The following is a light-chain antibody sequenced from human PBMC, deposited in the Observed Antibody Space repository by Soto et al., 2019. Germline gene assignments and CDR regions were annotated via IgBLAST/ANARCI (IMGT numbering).Light chain of an antibody. J-gene: IGLJ2*01. CDR3: SSYTSKSSLI. CDR2: EVR. CDR1: MRDVGAYNL. Sequence: QSALTQPASVSGSPGQSITISCAGTMRDVGAYNLVSWYQQHPGRAPQLIIYEVRNRPSGISFSFSGSKSGNKASLTISGLQAEDEADYYCSSYTSKSSLIFGGGTKLTVL. V-gene: IGLV2-14*01.